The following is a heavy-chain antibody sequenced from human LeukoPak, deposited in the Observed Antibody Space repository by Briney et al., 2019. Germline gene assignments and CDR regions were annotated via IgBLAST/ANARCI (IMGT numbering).Heavy chain of an antibody. Sequence: SETLSLTCAVYGGSFSGYYWSWIRQPPGKGLEWIGEINHSGSTNNNPSLKSRVTISVDTSKNQFSLKLNSVTAADTAVYYCARDPYYDILTGYLIRGTFDIWGLGTMVTVSS. V-gene: IGHV4-34*01. CDR3: ARDPYYDILTGYLIRGTFDI. D-gene: IGHD3-9*01. J-gene: IGHJ3*02. CDR1: GGSFSGYY. CDR2: INHSGST.